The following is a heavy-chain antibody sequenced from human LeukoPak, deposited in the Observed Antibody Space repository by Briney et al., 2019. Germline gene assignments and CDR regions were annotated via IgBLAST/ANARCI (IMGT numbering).Heavy chain of an antibody. D-gene: IGHD6-6*01. J-gene: IGHJ4*02. CDR1: GGSISSGGYS. V-gene: IGHV4-30-4*07. CDR2: IYYSGST. Sequence: PSETLSLTCAVSGGSISSGGYSWSWIRQPPGKGLEWIGYIYYSGSTNYNPSLKSRVTISVDTSKNQFSLKLSSVTAADTAVYYCARGGKQLVRRYFDYWGQGTLVTVSS. CDR3: ARGGKQLVRRYFDY.